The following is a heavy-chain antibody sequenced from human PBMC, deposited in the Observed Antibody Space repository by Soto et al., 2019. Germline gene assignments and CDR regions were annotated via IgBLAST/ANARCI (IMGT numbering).Heavy chain of an antibody. J-gene: IGHJ6*02. V-gene: IGHV1-18*01. CDR3: AKNGQPPYYYYGMDV. CDR1: GYTFSRYG. D-gene: IGHD2-8*01. CDR2: ISGYNGDT. Sequence: ASVKVSCKTSGYTFSRYGISWVLQAPGQGLEWMGWISGYNGDTNYAQKVQGRVTMTIDTSTYTAYVELRSLTSDDTAIYYCAKNGQPPYYYYGMDVWGHETTVTVSS.